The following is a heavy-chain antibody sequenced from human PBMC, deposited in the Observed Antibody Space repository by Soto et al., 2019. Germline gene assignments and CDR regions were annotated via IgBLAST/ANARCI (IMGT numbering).Heavy chain of an antibody. D-gene: IGHD6-19*01. CDR2: ITPFFGTA. Sequence: QVQLMQSGAEVKKPGSSVKVSCKASGGTFSKYAISWVRQAPGQGLEWMGGITPFFGTAKYAQKFQGRVTITADESMNTAYMELSRLSSEDTAVYYCAQTLGLAVAGPGRFDLWGRGTLVTVSS. J-gene: IGHJ2*01. V-gene: IGHV1-69*12. CDR1: GGTFSKYA. CDR3: AQTLGLAVAGPGRFDL.